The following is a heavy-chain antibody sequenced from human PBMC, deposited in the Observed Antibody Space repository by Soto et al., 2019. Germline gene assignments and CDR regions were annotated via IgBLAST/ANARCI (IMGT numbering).Heavy chain of an antibody. J-gene: IGHJ4*02. CDR3: ASGSGGSSVTFGH. Sequence: QVQLQQWGAGLLKPSETLSLTCAVYGGSFSGYYWSWIRQPPGKGLEWIGEINHGGSTNYNPSLKVRFTIQIHASKHQFPLKLSAVTASDAPVYYCASGSGGSSVTFGHWGQGTLVTVSS. CDR2: INHGGST. CDR1: GGSFSGYY. D-gene: IGHD2-15*01. V-gene: IGHV4-34*01.